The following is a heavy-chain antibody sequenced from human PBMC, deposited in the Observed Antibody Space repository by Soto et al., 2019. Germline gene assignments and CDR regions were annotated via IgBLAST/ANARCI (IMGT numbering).Heavy chain of an antibody. CDR2: ISYDGSNK. V-gene: IGHV3-30-3*01. D-gene: IGHD1-7*01. J-gene: IGHJ6*02. Sequence: GGSLRLSCAASGFTFSSYAMHWVRQAPGKGLEWVAVISYDGSNKYYADSVKGRFTISRDNSKNTLYLQMNSLRAEDTAVYYCARDHITGTTLGYYGMDVWGQGTTVTVSS. CDR3: ARDHITGTTLGYYGMDV. CDR1: GFTFSSYA.